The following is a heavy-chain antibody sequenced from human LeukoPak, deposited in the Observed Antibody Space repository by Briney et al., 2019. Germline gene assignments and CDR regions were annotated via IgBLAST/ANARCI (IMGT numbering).Heavy chain of an antibody. V-gene: IGHV3-74*01. CDR1: GSTFSDHW. D-gene: IGHD3-16*01. J-gene: IGHJ4*02. Sequence: GGSLRLSCAGSGSTFSDHWMHWVRQAPGEGLVWVSRINRDGSKKDYADSVKGRFSISRDNAKSTVYLEMNSLRAEDTAVYYCSRSLLGGADHWGQGTLVTVSS. CDR3: SRSLLGGADH. CDR2: INRDGSKK.